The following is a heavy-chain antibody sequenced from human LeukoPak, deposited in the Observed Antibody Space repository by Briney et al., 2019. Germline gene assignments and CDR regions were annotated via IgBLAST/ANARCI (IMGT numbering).Heavy chain of an antibody. CDR2: INADGSEK. CDR3: AKAVAGTAGAFEI. J-gene: IGHJ3*02. D-gene: IGHD6-19*01. V-gene: IGHV3-7*01. Sequence: GGSLRLSCATSGFTFSSNWMAWLRQAPGKGLEWVANINADGSEKSYADSVKGRFTISGDNAKHSLDLQMNSLRAEDTAVYYCAKAVAGTAGAFEIWGQGTMVTVSS. CDR1: GFTFSSNW.